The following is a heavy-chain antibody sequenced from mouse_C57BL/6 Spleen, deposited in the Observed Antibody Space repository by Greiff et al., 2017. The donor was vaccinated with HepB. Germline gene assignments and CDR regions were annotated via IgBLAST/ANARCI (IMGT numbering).Heavy chain of an antibody. Sequence: VKLVESGPGLVQPSQSLSITCTVSGFSLTSYGVHWVRQSPGKGLEWLGVIWSGGSTDYNAAFISRLSISKDNSKSQVFFKMNSLQADDTAIYYGARNPHLLWYFDYWGQGTTLTVSS. V-gene: IGHV2-2*01. J-gene: IGHJ2*01. CDR1: GFSLTSYG. CDR3: ARNPHLLWYFDY. CDR2: IWSGGST. D-gene: IGHD2-10*01.